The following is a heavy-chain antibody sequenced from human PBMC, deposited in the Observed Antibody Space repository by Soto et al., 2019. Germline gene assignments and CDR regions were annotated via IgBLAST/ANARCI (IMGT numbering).Heavy chain of an antibody. J-gene: IGHJ4*02. Sequence: SETLSLTCTVSGGSISSYYWSWIRQPPGKGLEWIGYIYYSGSTNYNHSLKSRVTISVDTSKNQFSLKLSFVTAADTAVYYCARLIGRSVSPYGYWGQGTLVTVSS. D-gene: IGHD1-26*01. CDR2: IYYSGST. CDR3: ARLIGRSVSPYGY. CDR1: GGSISSYY. V-gene: IGHV4-59*08.